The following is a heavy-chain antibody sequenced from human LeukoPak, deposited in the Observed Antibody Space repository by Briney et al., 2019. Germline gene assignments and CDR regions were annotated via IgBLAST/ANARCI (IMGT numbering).Heavy chain of an antibody. CDR3: ARQYQWLGRPFHMDV. D-gene: IGHD6-19*01. CDR1: GDAISSSSFY. J-gene: IGHJ6*03. CDR2: IFSSGST. Sequence: SETLSLTCTVSGDAISSSSFYWGWIRQPPGKGLEWIGSIFSSGSTYYSPSLKSRVTISVDTSENQFSLKLSSVTAADTAVYYCARQYQWLGRPFHMDVWRKGTTV. V-gene: IGHV4-39*01.